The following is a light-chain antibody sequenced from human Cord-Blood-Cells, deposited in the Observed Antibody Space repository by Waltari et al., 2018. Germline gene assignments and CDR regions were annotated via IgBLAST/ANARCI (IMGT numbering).Light chain of an antibody. CDR3: QQFNSYPLT. Sequence: ALQLNQSPSSLSASVGDRVTITCRASQGISSALAWYQQKPGKAPKLLIYDASSLESGVPSRFSGSGSGTDFTLTISSLQPEDFATYYCQQFNSYPLTFGQGTRLEIK. CDR2: DAS. J-gene: IGKJ5*01. CDR1: QGISSA. V-gene: IGKV1-13*02.